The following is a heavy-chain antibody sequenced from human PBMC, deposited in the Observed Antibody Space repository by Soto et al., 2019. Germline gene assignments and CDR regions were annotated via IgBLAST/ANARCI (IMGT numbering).Heavy chain of an antibody. D-gene: IGHD2-8*01. J-gene: IGHJ4*02. Sequence: EVQLVESGGGLVQPGGSLRLSCAASGFTFSNYWMHWVRQAPGKGLVWVPRINNDGSSTDYADSVKGRFTISRDNAKNTLYLQMNSLRVEDTAMYCCARDTNGLSYWGQGTLVTVSS. CDR3: ARDTNGLSY. CDR2: INNDGSST. V-gene: IGHV3-74*01. CDR1: GFTFSNYW.